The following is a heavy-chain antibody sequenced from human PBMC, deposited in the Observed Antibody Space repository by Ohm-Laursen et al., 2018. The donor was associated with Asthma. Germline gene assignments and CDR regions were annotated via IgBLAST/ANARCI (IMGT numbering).Heavy chain of an antibody. CDR3: ARDSPVTTGFDP. CDR1: GFTFSSYS. D-gene: IGHD4-11*01. J-gene: IGHJ5*02. Sequence: GSLRLSCTASGFTFSSYSMNWVRQAPGKGLEWVAHIKQDGGEKYYVDSVKGRFTISRDNAKNSLYLQMHSLRVEDTAVFYCARDSPVTTGFDPWGQGTLVTVSS. CDR2: IKQDGGEK. V-gene: IGHV3-7*01.